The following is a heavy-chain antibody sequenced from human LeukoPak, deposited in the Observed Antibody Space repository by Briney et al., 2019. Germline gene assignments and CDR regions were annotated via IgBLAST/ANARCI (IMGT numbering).Heavy chain of an antibody. Sequence: GGSLRLSCAASGFTFSSYWMSWVRQAPGKGLEWVANIKQDGSEKYYVDSVKGRFTISRDNAKNSLYLQMNSLRAEDTAVYYCAKRGYYGSGSYSDMDVWGKGTTVTVSS. V-gene: IGHV3-7*01. CDR2: IKQDGSEK. CDR3: AKRGYYGSGSYSDMDV. J-gene: IGHJ6*03. D-gene: IGHD3-10*01. CDR1: GFTFSSYW.